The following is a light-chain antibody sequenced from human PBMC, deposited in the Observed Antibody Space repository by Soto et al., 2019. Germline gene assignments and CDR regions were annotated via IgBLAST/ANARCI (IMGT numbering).Light chain of an antibody. J-gene: IGKJ2*01. V-gene: IGKV3-11*01. CDR1: QSVSTS. Sequence: EVVLTQSPDTLSLSPGDRATLSCRASQSVSTSLGGYQQKFGQPPRLLINDASKRATGIPARSIGSGSGTDFTLTISSLEPEDFAVYYWQQRSYRPPGYAVGQGTRLEI. CDR2: DAS. CDR3: QQRSYRPPGYA.